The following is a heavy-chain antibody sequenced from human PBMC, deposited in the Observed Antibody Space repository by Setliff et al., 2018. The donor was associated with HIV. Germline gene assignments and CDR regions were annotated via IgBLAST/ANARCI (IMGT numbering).Heavy chain of an antibody. D-gene: IGHD3-16*01. J-gene: IGHJ5*02. CDR3: AKGVKWLDP. Sequence: PGGSLRLSCAASGFTFSRYAMNWVRQAPGKGLEWVSFIYSDGRTYYAESVKGRFTISRDDSKNTLYLQMHSLRVEDTAAYYCAKGVKWLDPWGQGIQVTVSS. CDR1: GFTFSRYA. CDR2: IYSDGRT. V-gene: IGHV3-53*01.